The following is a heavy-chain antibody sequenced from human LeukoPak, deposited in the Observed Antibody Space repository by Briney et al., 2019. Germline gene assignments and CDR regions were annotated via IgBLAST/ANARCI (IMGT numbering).Heavy chain of an antibody. CDR1: GYTFTSYG. CDR2: IIPILGIA. J-gene: IGHJ4*02. CDR3: AGLPHYDFWSGYYSDY. D-gene: IGHD3-3*01. Sequence: GASVKVSCKASGYTFTSYGISWVRQAPGQGLEWMGRIIPILGIANYAQKFQGRVTITADKSTSTAYMELSSLRSEDTAVYYCAGLPHYDFWSGYYSDYWGQGTLVTVSS. V-gene: IGHV1-69*04.